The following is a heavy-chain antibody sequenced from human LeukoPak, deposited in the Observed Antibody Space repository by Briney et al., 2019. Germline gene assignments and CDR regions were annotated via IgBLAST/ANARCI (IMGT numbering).Heavy chain of an antibody. D-gene: IGHD3-10*01. CDR2: ISGSGEDA. CDR3: AKERRRGYFNY. Sequence: GGSLRLSCAASGFTFNNYPMIWVRQAPGKGLESISSISGSGEDAYYADSVKGRFTISRDNSKNTLYLQMNSLRAEDTAVYYCAKERRRGYFNYWGQGTLVTVSS. CDR1: GFTFNNYP. J-gene: IGHJ4*02. V-gene: IGHV3-23*01.